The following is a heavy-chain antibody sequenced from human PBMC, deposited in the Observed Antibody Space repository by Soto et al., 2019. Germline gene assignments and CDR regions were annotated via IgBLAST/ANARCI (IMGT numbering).Heavy chain of an antibody. CDR1: GFKFSSYS. CDR3: ARDFRVRGVLYGMDV. V-gene: IGHV3-48*02. D-gene: IGHD3-10*01. J-gene: IGHJ6*02. CDR2: TSSTSNTI. Sequence: EVQLVESGGGLEQPGGSLRLSCAASGFKFSSYSMNWVRQAPGKGLEWVSYTSSTSNTIFYADSVKGRFTISRDSAKNALYLQMNSLRDEDTAVYYCARDFRVRGVLYGMDVWGQGTTVTVSS.